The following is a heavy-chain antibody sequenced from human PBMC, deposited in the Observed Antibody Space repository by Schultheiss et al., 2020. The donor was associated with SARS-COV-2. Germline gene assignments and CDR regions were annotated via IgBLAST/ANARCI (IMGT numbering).Heavy chain of an antibody. V-gene: IGHV3-9*01. CDR2: ISWNSGSI. CDR1: GFTFDDYA. J-gene: IGHJ4*02. Sequence: LSLTCAASGFTFDDYAMHWVRQAPGKGLEWVSGISWNSGSIGYADSVKGRFTISRDNSKNTLYLQMNSLRAEDTAVYYCAKLHGPFDYWGQGTLVTVSS. CDR3: AKLHGPFDY. D-gene: IGHD4-11*01.